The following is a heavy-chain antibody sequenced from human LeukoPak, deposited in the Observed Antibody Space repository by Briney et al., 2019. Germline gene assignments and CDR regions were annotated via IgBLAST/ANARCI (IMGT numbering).Heavy chain of an antibody. Sequence: GGSLRLSCAASGFTFSDYYMSWIRQAPGKGLEWVSYISSSSSYTNYADSVKGRFTISRDNAKNSLYLQMNSLRAEDTAVYYCASPVVAAAGDDAFDIWGQGTMVTVPS. J-gene: IGHJ3*02. CDR3: ASPVVAAAGDDAFDI. CDR1: GFTFSDYY. D-gene: IGHD6-13*01. V-gene: IGHV3-11*06. CDR2: ISSSSSYT.